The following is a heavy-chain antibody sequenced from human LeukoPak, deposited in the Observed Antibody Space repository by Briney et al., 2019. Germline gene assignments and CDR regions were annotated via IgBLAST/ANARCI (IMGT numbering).Heavy chain of an antibody. CDR3: ARHENGDNYFDN. D-gene: IGHD3-10*01. CDR2: IYYSGNP. V-gene: IGHV4-39*01. Sequence: SETLSLTCTVSGVSIISSSYYWGWIRQPPGRGLEWIGNIYYSGNPYYNPSLKSRVTISVDTSKNQFSLKLSSVTAADTAVYYCARHENGDNYFDNWGQGTLVSVSA. CDR1: GVSIISSSYY. J-gene: IGHJ4*02.